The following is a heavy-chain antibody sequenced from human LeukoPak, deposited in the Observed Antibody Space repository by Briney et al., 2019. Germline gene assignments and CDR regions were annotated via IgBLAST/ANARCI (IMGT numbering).Heavy chain of an antibody. CDR3: AKGHGSGRFDY. CDR1: GFTFSSYA. V-gene: IGHV3-23*01. CDR2: ISGSGGST. Sequence: GGSLRLSCAASGFTFSSYAMSWVRQAPGKGLEWVSAISGSGGSTYYADSVKGRFTISRNNSKNPLYLQMNTLRAEDTAVYYCAKGHGSGRFDYWGQGTLVTVSS. D-gene: IGHD2-15*01. J-gene: IGHJ4*02.